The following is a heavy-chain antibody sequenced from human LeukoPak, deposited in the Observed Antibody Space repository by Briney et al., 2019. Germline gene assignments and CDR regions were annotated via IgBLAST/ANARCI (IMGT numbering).Heavy chain of an antibody. D-gene: IGHD1-26*01. CDR3: ARGFSGSYRTPIGY. Sequence: GGSLRLSCAASGFTFINYWMTWVRQARGEGLEWVANIKQDGSEKYYVDSVEGRFTISRDNAKNSLYLQMNSLRAEDTALYYCARGFSGSYRTPIGYWGQGTLVTVSS. CDR1: GFTFINYW. J-gene: IGHJ4*02. CDR2: IKQDGSEK. V-gene: IGHV3-7*01.